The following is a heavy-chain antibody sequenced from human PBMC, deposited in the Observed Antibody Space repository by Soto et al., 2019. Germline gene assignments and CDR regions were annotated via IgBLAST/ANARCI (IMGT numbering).Heavy chain of an antibody. CDR1: GYSFSNYA. V-gene: IGHV1-3*01. CDR2: INVDNGNT. CDR3: ARHPDNYFDRPGRMADPYDYGMDV. J-gene: IGHJ6*01. Sequence: QVQLVQSGAEVKKPGASVKVSCKASGYSFSNYAIHWVRQAPGQGLEWMGWINVDNGNTKYSQKLLDRVTIISGTLTSSVYMEVSSLRSEDYAVYYCARHPDNYFDRPGRMADPYDYGMDVWGQGTTVTVSS. D-gene: IGHD3-9*01.